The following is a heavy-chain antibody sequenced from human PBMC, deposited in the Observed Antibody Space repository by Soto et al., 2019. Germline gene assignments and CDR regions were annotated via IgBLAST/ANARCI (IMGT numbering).Heavy chain of an antibody. CDR1: GDSISNYY. V-gene: IGHV4-59*01. CDR3: VRTNYGSGKKPI. J-gene: IGHJ3*02. D-gene: IGHD3-10*01. Sequence: SETLSLTCAVSGDSISNYYWSWLRQPPGKGLEWIAYIYYTGSTYYNPSLKSRFTLSLDTSKNQFSLRLSSVSVGDTAVYYCVRTNYGSGKKPIWGQGTMVTVSS. CDR2: IYYTGST.